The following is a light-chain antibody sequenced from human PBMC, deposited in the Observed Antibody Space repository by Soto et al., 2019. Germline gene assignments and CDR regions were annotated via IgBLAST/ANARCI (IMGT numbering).Light chain of an antibody. CDR2: DAS. CDR3: QSRYNWANL. J-gene: IGKJ2*01. CDR1: QSVGTY. V-gene: IGKV3-11*01. Sequence: EIGLTQAPATLSLSRGERATLSCRTRQSVGTYSAGYQHNPCQAPRLLIYDASNRAAGIPARFSGSGSGTHFALNISSLEPEDFALYYCQSRYNWANLFGQRTKLQIQ.